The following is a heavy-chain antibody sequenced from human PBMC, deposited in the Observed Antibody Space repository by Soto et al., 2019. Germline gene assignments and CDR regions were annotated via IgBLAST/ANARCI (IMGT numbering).Heavy chain of an antibody. CDR3: ATTFGEPETNYYYYGMDV. CDR1: GGSISSSSYY. D-gene: IGHD3-10*01. CDR2: IYYSGST. J-gene: IGHJ6*02. Sequence: SETLSLTCTVSGGSISSSSYYWGWIRQPPGKGLEWIGSIYYSGSTYYNPSLKSRVTISVDTSKNQFSLKLSSVTAADTAVYYCATTFGEPETNYYYYGMDVWGQGTTVTVSS. V-gene: IGHV4-39*01.